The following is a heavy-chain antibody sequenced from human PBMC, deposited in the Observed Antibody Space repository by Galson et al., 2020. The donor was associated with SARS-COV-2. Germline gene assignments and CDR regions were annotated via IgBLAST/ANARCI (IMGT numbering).Heavy chain of an antibody. V-gene: IGHV3-48*03. J-gene: IGHJ5*01. CDR1: GFIFSSYE. CDR3: AREWDYTYGSRPLDS. D-gene: IGHD5-18*01. Sequence: GGSLRLSCAASGFIFSSYEVNWVRQAPGKGLEWVSYISKTGATKYYAGSVKGRFTISREDNKNSVHLHMDRLKVEDTGIYYCAREWDYTYGSRPLDSWGQGIQVTVSS. CDR2: ISKTGATK.